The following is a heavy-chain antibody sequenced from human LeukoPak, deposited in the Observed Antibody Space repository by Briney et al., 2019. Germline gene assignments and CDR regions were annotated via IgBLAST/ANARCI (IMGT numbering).Heavy chain of an antibody. Sequence: SETLPLTCTVSGGSISSYYWSWIRQPPGKGLEWIGYIYYSGSTNYNPSLKSRVTISVDTSKNQFSLKLSSVTAADTAVYYCARGLSLPPRKFGYYFDYWGQGTLVTVSS. CDR3: ARGLSLPPRKFGYYFDY. V-gene: IGHV4-59*12. CDR1: GGSISSYY. J-gene: IGHJ4*02. CDR2: IYYSGST. D-gene: IGHD3-10*01.